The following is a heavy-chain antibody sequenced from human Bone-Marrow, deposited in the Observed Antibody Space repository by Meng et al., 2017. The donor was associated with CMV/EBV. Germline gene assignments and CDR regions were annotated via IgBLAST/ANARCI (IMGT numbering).Heavy chain of an antibody. Sequence: GSEFTFRNYAMAWIRQAPGRGLEWVSSISSSGSNTCYAVYVKGRFTISRDNSKNTLSLQMNSLRVEDTAVYYCAKYVLAGPKPSVDSWGQGTPVTVSS. J-gene: IGHJ5*02. CDR1: EFTFRNYA. CDR2: ISSSGSNT. CDR3: AKYVLAGPKPSVDS. V-gene: IGHV3-23*01. D-gene: IGHD5-12*01.